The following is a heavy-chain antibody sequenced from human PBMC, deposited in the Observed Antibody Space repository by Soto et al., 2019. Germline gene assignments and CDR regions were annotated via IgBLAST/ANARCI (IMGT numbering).Heavy chain of an antibody. D-gene: IGHD1-26*01. CDR1: GYTFSNFG. CDR3: AREDPPESGSFYDY. CDR2: ISGYNGNT. J-gene: IGHJ4*02. V-gene: IGHV1-18*01. Sequence: ASVKVSCKASGYTFSNFGLSWVRQAPGQGLEWMGWISGYNGNTNSAERFQGRVTMTTDTSTSTAYMEVRSLTSDDTAVYYCAREDPPESGSFYDYWGQGTQVT.